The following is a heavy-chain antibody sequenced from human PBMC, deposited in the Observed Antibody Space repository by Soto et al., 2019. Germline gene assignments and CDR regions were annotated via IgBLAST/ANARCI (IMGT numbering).Heavy chain of an antibody. CDR2: IIPIFGTA. CDR3: AKLQSSIAAAEYYFDY. Sequence: SVKVSCKASGGTFSSYAISWVRQAPGQGLEWMGGIIPIFGTANYAQKFQGRVTITADESTSTAYMELSSLRSEDTAVYYCAKLQSSIAAAEYYFDYWGQGTLVTVSS. D-gene: IGHD6-13*01. V-gene: IGHV1-69*13. CDR1: GGTFSSYA. J-gene: IGHJ4*02.